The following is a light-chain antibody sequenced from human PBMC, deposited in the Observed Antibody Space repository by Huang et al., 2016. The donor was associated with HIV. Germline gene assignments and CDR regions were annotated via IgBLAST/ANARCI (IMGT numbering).Light chain of an antibody. CDR1: QSLLNSNGYNY. CDR2: LVC. CDR3: MQALETRRT. J-gene: IGKJ1*01. Sequence: DIVMTQSPISLPVTPGESASISCRSSQSLLNSNGYNYLAWYLQKHGQSPQLLIFLVCNRASGVPDRFSGSGSGTNFTRKISGVQAEDSGVYYCMQALETRRTFGQGTKVEIK. V-gene: IGKV2-28*01.